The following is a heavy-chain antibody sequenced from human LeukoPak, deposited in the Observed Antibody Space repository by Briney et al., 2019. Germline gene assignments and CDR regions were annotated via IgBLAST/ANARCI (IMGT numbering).Heavy chain of an antibody. CDR2: MNPNSGNT. CDR1: GYTFTSYD. J-gene: IGHJ3*01. D-gene: IGHD6-13*01. CDR3: AKAQGSSWHDVFDV. Sequence: ASVKVSCKASGYTFTSYDINWVRQATGQGLEWMGWMNPNSGNTGYAQKFQGRVTMTRNTSISTAYMELSSLRSEDTAVYYCAKAQGSSWHDVFDVWGQGTMLIVSS. V-gene: IGHV1-8*01.